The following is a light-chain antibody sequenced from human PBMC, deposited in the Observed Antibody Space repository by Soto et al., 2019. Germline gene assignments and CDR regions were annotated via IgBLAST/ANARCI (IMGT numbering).Light chain of an antibody. J-gene: IGLJ1*01. Sequence: QSALTQPPSVSAAPGQKVTISCSGSSSNIGGNSVSWYQQLPGTAPKLLIYHDNKRPSRIPDRFSGDKSGTSATLGITGFQTGDDADYYCGSWDSSLSAYVFVTGTKVTVL. CDR3: GSWDSSLSAYV. CDR1: SSNIGGNS. CDR2: HDN. V-gene: IGLV1-51*01.